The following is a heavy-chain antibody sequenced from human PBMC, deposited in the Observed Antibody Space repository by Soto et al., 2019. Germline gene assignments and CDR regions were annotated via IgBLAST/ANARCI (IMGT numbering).Heavy chain of an antibody. V-gene: IGHV3-74*01. Sequence: PGGSLRLSCAASGFTFSMYWMHWVRQVPGKGPEWVSRINDDGISTNYADSVKGRFTISRDNAKNTLYLQMNALRAEDTAAYYCTRGPRSTSTGTGAFWGQGTLVTVSS. CDR3: TRGPRSTSTGTGAF. D-gene: IGHD1-1*01. J-gene: IGHJ4*02. CDR2: INDDGIST. CDR1: GFTFSMYW.